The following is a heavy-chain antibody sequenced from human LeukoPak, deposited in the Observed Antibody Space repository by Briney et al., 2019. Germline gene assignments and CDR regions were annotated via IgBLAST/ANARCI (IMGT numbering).Heavy chain of an antibody. V-gene: IGHV1-24*01. CDR3: ARSSQSGDYGY. D-gene: IGHD4-17*01. CDR1: GYTFTSYG. CDR2: FDPEDGET. Sequence: GASVKVSCKASGYTFTSYGISWVRQAPGKGLEWMGGFDPEDGETIYAQKFQGRVTMTEDTSKNQFSLKLSSVTAADTAVYYCARSSQSGDYGYWGQGTLVTVSS. J-gene: IGHJ4*02.